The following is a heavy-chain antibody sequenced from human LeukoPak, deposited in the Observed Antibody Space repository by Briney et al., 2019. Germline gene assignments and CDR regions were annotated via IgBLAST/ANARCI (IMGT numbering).Heavy chain of an antibody. V-gene: IGHV4-34*01. D-gene: IGHD1-7*01. CDR3: ASLRTGTTYYGMDV. J-gene: IGHJ6*02. CDR1: GGSFSGDY. Sequence: SETLSLTCAVYGGSFSGDYWSWIRQPPGKGLEWIGEINHSGSTNYNPSLKSRVIMSLDTSKNQFSLKLSSVTAADTAVYYCASLRTGTTYYGMDVWGQGTTVTVSS. CDR2: INHSGST.